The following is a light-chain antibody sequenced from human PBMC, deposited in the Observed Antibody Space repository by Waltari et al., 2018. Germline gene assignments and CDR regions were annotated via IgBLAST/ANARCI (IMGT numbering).Light chain of an antibody. J-gene: IGKJ5*01. Sequence: AIQLTQSPFSLSASVGDRVAITCRASQGINSALAWYQQKPGKAPKLLISDASSLESGVPSRFSGSGYGTDFTLTISSLQPDDFATYYCQQFKSFLITFGQGTRLEIK. V-gene: IGKV1-13*02. CDR1: QGINSA. CDR2: DAS. CDR3: QQFKSFLIT.